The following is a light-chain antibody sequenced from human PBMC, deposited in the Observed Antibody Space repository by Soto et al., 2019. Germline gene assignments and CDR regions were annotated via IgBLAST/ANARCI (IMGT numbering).Light chain of an antibody. CDR1: SSNIGAGYD. CDR3: LSVDSSRGVV. Sequence: QSVLTQPPSVSGAPGQRVTISCTGSSSNIGAGYDVHWYQQLPGRAPKLLIYGNTSRPSGLPDRFSGSKSATSASLAITGLQAEEDAYYCGLSVDSSRGVVFGGGTKVTVL. CDR2: GNT. V-gene: IGLV1-40*01. J-gene: IGLJ2*01.